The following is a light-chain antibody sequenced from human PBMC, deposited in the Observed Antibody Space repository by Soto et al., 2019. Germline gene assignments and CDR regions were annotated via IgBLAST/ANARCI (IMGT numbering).Light chain of an antibody. CDR2: GAS. CDR1: QSVSSSY. V-gene: IGKV3-20*01. CDR3: HQYGSSGLT. Sequence: EIVLTQSPGTLSLSPGERATLSCRASQSVSSSYLAWYQQKPGQAPRLLIYGASSRATGIPDRFSGSGSGTAFTLTISRLEPEDGAVYYCHQYGSSGLTFGGGTKVEIK. J-gene: IGKJ4*01.